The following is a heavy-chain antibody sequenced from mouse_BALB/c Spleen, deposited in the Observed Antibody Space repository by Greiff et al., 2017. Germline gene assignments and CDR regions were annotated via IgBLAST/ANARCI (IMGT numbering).Heavy chain of an antibody. CDR1: GFTFSNYW. CDR3: TREDGNWWYFDV. J-gene: IGHJ1*01. V-gene: IGHV6-6*02. D-gene: IGHD2-1*01. CDR2: IRLKSNNYAT. Sequence: DVKVEESGGGLVQPGGSMKLSCVASGFTFSNYWMNWVRQSPEKGLEWVAEIRLKSNNYATHYAESVKGRFTISRDDSKSSVYLQMNNLRAEDTGIYYCTREDGNWWYFDVWGAGTTVTVSA.